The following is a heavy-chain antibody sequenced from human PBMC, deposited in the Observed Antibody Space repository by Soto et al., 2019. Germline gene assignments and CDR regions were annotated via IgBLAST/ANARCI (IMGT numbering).Heavy chain of an antibody. Sequence: PGGSLRLSCAASGFTFSSYAMNWVRQAPGKGLEWVSAISGSRGSTYYADSVKGRFTISRDNSKNTLYLQMNSLRAEDTAVYYCAKGYCSSTSCPEGRLHCYGMDGWGQGTTVTVYS. D-gene: IGHD2-2*01. CDR3: AKGYCSSTSCPEGRLHCYGMDG. CDR1: GFTFSSYA. J-gene: IGHJ6*02. V-gene: IGHV3-23*01. CDR2: ISGSRGST.